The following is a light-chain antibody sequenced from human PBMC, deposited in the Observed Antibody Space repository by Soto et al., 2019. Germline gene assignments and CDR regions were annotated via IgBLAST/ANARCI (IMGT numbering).Light chain of an antibody. CDR1: HSISGY. CDR2: TAS. CDR3: QQGYTTPIT. Sequence: IQMTQSPSSLSASVGDRVTITCRASHSISGYLNWYQQKPGRAPKLLIYTASSLQSGVPSRFSGSGSGTDFTLTISSLQPEDFATYHCQQGYTTPITFAQGTRLEIK. J-gene: IGKJ5*01. V-gene: IGKV1-39*01.